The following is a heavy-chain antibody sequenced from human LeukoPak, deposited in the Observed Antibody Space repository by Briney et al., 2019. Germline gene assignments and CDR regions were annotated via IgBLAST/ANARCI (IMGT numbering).Heavy chain of an antibody. CDR2: ITPSGGI. Sequence: ASVKVSCKASGYTFSNYDMNWVRQAPGQGLEWMGMITPSGGISYAQKFQGRVTVTRDMSTNTVYMELSSLRSEDTAVYYCARVDSTSPRELDYWGQGTLVTVSS. J-gene: IGHJ4*02. CDR3: ARVDSTSPRELDY. D-gene: IGHD3-22*01. V-gene: IGHV1-46*01. CDR1: GYTFSNYD.